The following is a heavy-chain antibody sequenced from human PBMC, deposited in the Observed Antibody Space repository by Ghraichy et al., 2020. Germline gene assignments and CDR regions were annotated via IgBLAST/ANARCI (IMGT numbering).Heavy chain of an antibody. CDR3: ARVGSGWVYWYFVL. V-gene: IGHV4-59*01. CDR1: GASIRSYY. CDR2: IYFSGST. D-gene: IGHD6-19*01. J-gene: IGHJ2*01. Sequence: GSLRLSCTVSGASIRSYYWSWIRQPPGRGLEWIGYIYFSGSTDYNPSLKSRVSISMDTSKNQFSLKLNSVSAAETAVYYCARVGSGWVYWYFVLWGHGNLVTVSS.